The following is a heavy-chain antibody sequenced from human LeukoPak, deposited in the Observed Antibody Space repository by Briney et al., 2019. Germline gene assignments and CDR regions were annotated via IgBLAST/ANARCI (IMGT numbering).Heavy chain of an antibody. V-gene: IGHV1-8*01. Sequence: ASVKVSCKASGYTFTSYDINWVRQATGQGLEWMGWMNPNSGNTGYAQKFQGRVTMTRNTSISTAYMELRSLRSDDTAVYYCARDLPRIQLWLRGDYWGQGTLVTVSS. CDR1: GYTFTSYD. CDR2: MNPNSGNT. J-gene: IGHJ4*02. D-gene: IGHD5-18*01. CDR3: ARDLPRIQLWLRGDY.